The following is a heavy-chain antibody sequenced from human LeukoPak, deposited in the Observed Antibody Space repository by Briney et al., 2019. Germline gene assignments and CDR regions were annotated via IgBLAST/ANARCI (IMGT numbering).Heavy chain of an antibody. CDR2: IYYSGST. D-gene: IGHD3-10*01. CDR1: GGSISSGGYY. J-gene: IGHJ5*02. V-gene: IGHV4-31*03. Sequence: SQTLSLTCTVSGGSISSGGYYWSWIRQHPGKGLEWIGYIYYSGSTYYNPSLKSRVTISVDTSKNQFSLKLSSVTAADTAVYYCARTRDYYGSGPQENWFDPWGQGTLVTVSS. CDR3: ARTRDYYGSGPQENWFDP.